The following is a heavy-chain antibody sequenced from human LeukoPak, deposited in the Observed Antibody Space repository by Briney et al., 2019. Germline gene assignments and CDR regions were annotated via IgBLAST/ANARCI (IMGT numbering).Heavy chain of an antibody. CDR3: ARGQSRDFDY. CDR1: GGSFNGYY. J-gene: IGHJ4*02. V-gene: IGHV4-34*01. Sequence: PSETLSLTCAVYGGSFNGYYWNWIRQPPGKGLEWIGEINHSGSTNYNPSLMSRVTISVDTSKSQFSLRLTSVTAADTSVYYCARGQSRDFDYWGQGTLVTVSS. CDR2: INHSGST.